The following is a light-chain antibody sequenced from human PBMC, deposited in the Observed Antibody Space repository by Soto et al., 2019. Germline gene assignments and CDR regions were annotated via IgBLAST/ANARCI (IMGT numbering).Light chain of an antibody. CDR1: QSVSRNY. CDR3: QQYSRAPIT. J-gene: IGKJ5*01. Sequence: EVVLSQSPGTLSLSPGEGATLSCRASQSVSRNYLAWYQQKPGQAPRLLIYTASRRATGIPDRFSGSGSGTDFTLTISRLEPEDSAVYYCQQYSRAPITFGQGRRLAVK. V-gene: IGKV3-20*01. CDR2: TAS.